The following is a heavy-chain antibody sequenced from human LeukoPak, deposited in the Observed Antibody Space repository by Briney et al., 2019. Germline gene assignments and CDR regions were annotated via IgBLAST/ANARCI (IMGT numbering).Heavy chain of an antibody. Sequence: SETLSLTCGVYGGPSSDYSWSWIRQPPGKGLEWIGEINHSGSTNYNPSLKSRVTISKDTSNNQFSLKLSSVTAADTAVYYCARGLGFRGRRDHYYYFYMGVWGKGTTVTVAS. CDR2: INHSGST. CDR1: GGPSSDYS. CDR3: ARGLGFRGRRDHYYYFYMGV. V-gene: IGHV4-34*01. D-gene: IGHD1-26*01. J-gene: IGHJ6*03.